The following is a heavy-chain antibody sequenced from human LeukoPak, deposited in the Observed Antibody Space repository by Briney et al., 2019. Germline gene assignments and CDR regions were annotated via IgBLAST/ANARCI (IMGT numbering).Heavy chain of an antibody. CDR2: SIPIFGSA. D-gene: IGHD2-8*01. J-gene: IGHJ4*02. V-gene: IGHV1-69*06. CDR1: GDTFSNYA. Sequence: ASVKVSCKASGDTFSNYAISWVRQAPGQGLEWMGGSIPIFGSANYAQKFQGRVTITADKSTSTAYMELSSLRSEDTAVYYCAAGYCTNGVCYTLVGNFFHYWGQGTLVTVSS. CDR3: AAGYCTNGVCYTLVGNFFHY.